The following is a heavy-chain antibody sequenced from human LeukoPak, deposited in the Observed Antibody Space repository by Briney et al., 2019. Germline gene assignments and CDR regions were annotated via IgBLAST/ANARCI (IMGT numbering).Heavy chain of an antibody. V-gene: IGHV1-18*01. Sequence: ASVTVSFTASGYTFTIYGISWVRQAPGQGLEWMGWISAYNGNTNYAQKLQGRVTMTTDTSTSTAYMELRSLRSDDTAVYYCARSGGEGGNWFDPWGQGTQVTVSS. J-gene: IGHJ5*02. D-gene: IGHD3-16*01. CDR2: ISAYNGNT. CDR3: ARSGGEGGNWFDP. CDR1: GYTFTIYG.